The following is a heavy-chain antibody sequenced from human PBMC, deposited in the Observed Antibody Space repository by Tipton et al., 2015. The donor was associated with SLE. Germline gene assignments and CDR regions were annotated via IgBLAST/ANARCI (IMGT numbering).Heavy chain of an antibody. CDR2: INPKSGFT. CDR3: AREGAEDTSVINWFDP. J-gene: IGHJ5*02. D-gene: IGHD5-18*01. V-gene: IGHV1-2*02. CDR1: GYSFVDYY. Sequence: QVQLVQSGAEVEKPGASVKVSCKASGYSFVDYYMHWVRQAPGQGPEWMGWINPKSGFTIYAQKFQGRVTMTRDTSISTAYLVMTGLKSDDTAVYYCAREGAEDTSVINWFDPWGQGTLVTVSS.